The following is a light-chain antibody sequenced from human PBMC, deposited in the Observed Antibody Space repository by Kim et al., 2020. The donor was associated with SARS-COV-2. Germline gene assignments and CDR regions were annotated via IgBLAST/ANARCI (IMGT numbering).Light chain of an antibody. Sequence: QLVLTQSPSASASLGASVKLTCTLNSGHRYYAIAWHQQQPEKGPRYLMQVNSDGTHTKGDGIPDRFSGSSSGAERYLTISSLRSEDEADYYCQTGRVFCRGTQLTVL. CDR1: SGHRYYA. J-gene: IGLJ3*02. CDR3: QTGRV. CDR2: VNSDGTH. V-gene: IGLV4-69*01.